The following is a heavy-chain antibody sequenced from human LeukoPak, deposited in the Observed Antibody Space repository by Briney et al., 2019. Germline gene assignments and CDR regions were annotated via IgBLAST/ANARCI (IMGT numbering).Heavy chain of an antibody. Sequence: GGSLRLSCAASGFTFSDYYMSWIRQAPGKGLEWVSYISSSGSTIYYADSVKGRFTISRDNAKNTLYLQMNSLRAEDTAVYYCAREDLDSSSWYGNWFDPWGQGTLVTVSS. V-gene: IGHV3-11*04. CDR2: ISSSGSTI. J-gene: IGHJ5*02. CDR3: AREDLDSSSWYGNWFDP. CDR1: GFTFSDYY. D-gene: IGHD6-13*01.